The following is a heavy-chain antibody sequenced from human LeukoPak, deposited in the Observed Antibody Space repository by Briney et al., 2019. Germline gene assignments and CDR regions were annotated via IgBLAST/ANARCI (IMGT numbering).Heavy chain of an antibody. CDR1: GFTFSSYA. V-gene: IGHV3-23*01. CDR3: AKVSSSVVVVAATPVTFDY. J-gene: IGHJ4*02. D-gene: IGHD2-15*01. Sequence: GGSLRLSCAASGFTFSSYAMSWVRQAPGKGLEWVSAVSGSGSSTYYADSVKGRFTISRDNSKNTLYLQMNSLRAEDTAVYYCAKVSSSVVVVAATPVTFDYWGQGTLVTVSS. CDR2: VSGSGSST.